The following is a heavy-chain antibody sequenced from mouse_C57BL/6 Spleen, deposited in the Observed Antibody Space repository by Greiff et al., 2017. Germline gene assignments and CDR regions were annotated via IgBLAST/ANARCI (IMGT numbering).Heavy chain of an antibody. CDR1: GYTFTSYW. CDR2: IDPSESYT. D-gene: IGHD3-1*01. J-gene: IGHJ3*01. V-gene: IGHV1-69*01. Sequence: QVQLQQPGAELVMPGASVKLSCKASGYTFTSYWMHWVKQRPGQGLEWIGEIDPSESYTNYNQKFKGKSTLTVDKSSSTAYMQLSSLTSEDSAVYYCARLGDDAAYWGQGTLVTVSA. CDR3: ARLGDDAAY.